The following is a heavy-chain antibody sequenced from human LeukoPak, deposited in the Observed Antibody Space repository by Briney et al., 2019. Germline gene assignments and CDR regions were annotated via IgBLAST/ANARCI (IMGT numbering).Heavy chain of an antibody. CDR3: ARLRDYMDV. V-gene: IGHV4-61*02. CDR1: GGSISSGSYY. Sequence: SETLSLTCTVSGGSISSGSYYWSWIRQPAGKGLEWVGRIYTSGSTNYNPSLKSRVTISVDTSKNQFSLKLSSVTAADTAVYYCARLRDYMDVWGKGTTVTISS. CDR2: IYTSGST. J-gene: IGHJ6*03.